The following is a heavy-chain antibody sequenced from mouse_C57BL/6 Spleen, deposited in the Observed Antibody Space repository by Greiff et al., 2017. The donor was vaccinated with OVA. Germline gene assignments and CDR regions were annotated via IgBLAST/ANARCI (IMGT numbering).Heavy chain of an antibody. V-gene: IGHV14-1*01. D-gene: IGHD1-1*01. J-gene: IGHJ3*01. CDR2: IDPEDGDT. Sequence: EVQLQQSGAELVRPGASVKLSCTASGFNIKDYYMHWVKQRPEQGLEWIGRIDPEDGDTEYAPKFQGKATMTADTSSNTAYLQLSSLTSEDTAVYYCTTDYYGSSGLAYWGQGTLVTVSA. CDR3: TTDYYGSSGLAY. CDR1: GFNIKDYY.